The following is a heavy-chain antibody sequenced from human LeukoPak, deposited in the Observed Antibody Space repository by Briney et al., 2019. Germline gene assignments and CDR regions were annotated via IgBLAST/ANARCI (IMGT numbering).Heavy chain of an antibody. V-gene: IGHV3-7*01. CDR1: GFTFSSYW. CDR2: ITQDGSEE. CDR3: ARGLPGHSYGYVRVSDY. J-gene: IGHJ4*02. Sequence: GGSLRLSCAPSGFTFSSYWMSWVRQAPGKGLEWVANITQDGSEEYYVDSVKGRFTISRDNAKNSLYLQMNSPRAEDAAVYYCARGLPGHSYGYVRVSDYWGQGTLVTVSS. D-gene: IGHD5-18*01.